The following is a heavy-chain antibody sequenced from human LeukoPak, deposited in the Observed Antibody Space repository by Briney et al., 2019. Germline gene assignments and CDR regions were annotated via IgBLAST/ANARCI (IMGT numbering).Heavy chain of an antibody. J-gene: IGHJ5*02. V-gene: IGHV4-38-2*01. CDR2: IYHRESP. CDR1: GYSISSGYY. Sequence: SETLSLTCAVSGYSISSGYYWGWIRQSPGKGLEWIGNIYHRESPYYNPSLKSRVTISVDTSKNQFYLPLSSVTAADTAVYYCARGDFWGAYPQHSWFDPWGQGTLVTVSS. D-gene: IGHD3-3*01. CDR3: ARGDFWGAYPQHSWFDP.